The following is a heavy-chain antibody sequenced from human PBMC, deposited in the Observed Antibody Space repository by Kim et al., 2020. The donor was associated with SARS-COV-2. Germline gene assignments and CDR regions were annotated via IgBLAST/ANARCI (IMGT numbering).Heavy chain of an antibody. Sequence: SETLSLTCTVSGGSISSSSYYWGWIRQPPGKGLEWIGSIYYSGSTYYNPSLKSRVTISVDTSKNQFSLKLSSVTAADTAVYYCARGFYDTPFDPWGQGTLVTVSS. CDR2: IYYSGST. J-gene: IGHJ5*02. CDR3: ARGFYDTPFDP. D-gene: IGHD3-22*01. CDR1: GGSISSSSYY. V-gene: IGHV4-39*07.